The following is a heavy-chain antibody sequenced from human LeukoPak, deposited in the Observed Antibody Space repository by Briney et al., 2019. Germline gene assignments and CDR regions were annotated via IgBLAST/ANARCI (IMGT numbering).Heavy chain of an antibody. CDR1: GSTFSSYA. Sequence: GGSLRLSCAASGSTFSSYAMSWVRQAPGKGLEWVSAISGSGGSTYYADSVKGRFTISRDDSKNTLYLQMNSLRAEDTAVYYCAKDRIAVAAGYNWFDPWGQGTLVTVSS. D-gene: IGHD6-19*01. CDR3: AKDRIAVAAGYNWFDP. CDR2: ISGSGGST. V-gene: IGHV3-23*01. J-gene: IGHJ5*02.